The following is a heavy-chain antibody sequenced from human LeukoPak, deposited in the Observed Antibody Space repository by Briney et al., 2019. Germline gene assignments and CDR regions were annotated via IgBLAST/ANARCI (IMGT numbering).Heavy chain of an antibody. J-gene: IGHJ3*02. D-gene: IGHD2-15*01. CDR2: IYTSGST. CDR1: GGSISSYY. V-gene: IGHV4-4*07. Sequence: SETLSLTCTVSGGSISSYYWSWIRQPAGKGLEWIGRIYTSGSTNYNPSLKSRVTMSVDTSKNQFSLKLSSVTAADTAVYYCARGYCSGGSCYDDAFDIWGQGTMVTVSS. CDR3: ARGYCSGGSCYDDAFDI.